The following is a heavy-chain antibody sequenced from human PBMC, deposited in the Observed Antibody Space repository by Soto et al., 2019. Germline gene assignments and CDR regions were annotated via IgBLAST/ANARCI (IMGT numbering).Heavy chain of an antibody. CDR1: GGSISSGGYY. CDR3: ATRPGGLRVGELSLFAFDI. D-gene: IGHD3-16*02. Sequence: QVQLQESGPGLVKPSQTLSLTCTVSGGSISSGGYYWSWIRQHPGKGLEWIGYIYYSGSTYYNPSLKSRVTISVDTSKNQFSLKLSSVTAADTAVYYCATRPGGLRVGELSLFAFDIWGQGTMVTVSS. V-gene: IGHV4-31*03. J-gene: IGHJ3*02. CDR2: IYYSGST.